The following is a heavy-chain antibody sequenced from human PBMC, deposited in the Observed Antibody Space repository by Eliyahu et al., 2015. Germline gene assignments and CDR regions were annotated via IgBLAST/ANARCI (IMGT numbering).Heavy chain of an antibody. CDR2: VSYSGYNT. V-gene: IGHV3-23*01. CDR1: GFPFSXYA. D-gene: IGHD3-10*01. Sequence: EVHLLESGGGLVQPGGSLRLSCXASGFPFSXYAMTWLRQAPGSGLEWVSTVSYSGYNTYYADSVKGRFTVSRDNSKNTLYLQMDALRAEDTALYYCAKEYYSGSGSYLFDHWDQGILVTVSS. CDR3: AKEYYSGSGSYLFDH. J-gene: IGHJ4*02.